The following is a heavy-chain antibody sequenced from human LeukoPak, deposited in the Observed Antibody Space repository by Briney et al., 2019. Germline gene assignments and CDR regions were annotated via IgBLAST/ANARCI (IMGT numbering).Heavy chain of an antibody. D-gene: IGHD3-10*01. CDR2: ISYDGSNK. V-gene: IGHV3-30*18. CDR1: GFTFSSYG. CDR3: AKGSISLCDY. Sequence: ESGRSLRLSCAASGFTFSSYGMRWVRQAPGKGLEWVAVISYDGSNKYYADSVKGRFTISRDNSKNTLYLQMNSLRAEDTAVYYCAKGSISLCDYWGQGPLVTVSS. J-gene: IGHJ4*02.